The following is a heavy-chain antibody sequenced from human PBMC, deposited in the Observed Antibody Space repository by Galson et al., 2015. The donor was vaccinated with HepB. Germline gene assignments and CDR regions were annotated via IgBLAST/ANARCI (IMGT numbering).Heavy chain of an antibody. V-gene: IGHV1-2*06. D-gene: IGHD3-9*01. CDR1: GYTFAVSY. CDR3: ARDAPYYDILTGPPDY. Sequence: SVKVSCKASGYTFAVSYIHWVRQAPGQGLEWMGRINPNRGGTSYAPKFQGRVTMTRDTSISTAYMELSRLTSDDTAVYYCARDAPYYDILTGPPDYWGHGTLVTVSS. J-gene: IGHJ4*01. CDR2: INPNRGGT.